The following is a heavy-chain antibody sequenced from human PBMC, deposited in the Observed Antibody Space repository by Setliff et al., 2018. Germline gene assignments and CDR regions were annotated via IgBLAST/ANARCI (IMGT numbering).Heavy chain of an antibody. Sequence: LSLTCTVSGGSISSGTYYWSWIRQPAGKGLEWIGHIYTTGSTNYNPSLKSRVTISLDTSKNHFSLRLSSVTAADTAVYYCLRIRLVPHGHSWGQGTLVTVSS. V-gene: IGHV4-61*09. CDR3: LRIRLVPHGHS. CDR1: GGSISSGTYY. J-gene: IGHJ4*02. CDR2: IYTTGST. D-gene: IGHD2-15*01.